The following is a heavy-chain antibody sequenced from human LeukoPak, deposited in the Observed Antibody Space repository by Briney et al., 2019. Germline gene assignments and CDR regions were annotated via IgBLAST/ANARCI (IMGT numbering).Heavy chain of an antibody. J-gene: IGHJ3*02. Sequence: SVKVSCKASGYTFTSYGISWVRQAPGQGLEWMGGIIPIFGTANYAQKFQGRVTITADKSTSTAYMELSSLRSEDTAVYYCARSASPGAFDIWGQGTMVTVSS. CDR2: IIPIFGTA. CDR3: ARSASPGAFDI. V-gene: IGHV1-69*06. CDR1: GYTFTSYG.